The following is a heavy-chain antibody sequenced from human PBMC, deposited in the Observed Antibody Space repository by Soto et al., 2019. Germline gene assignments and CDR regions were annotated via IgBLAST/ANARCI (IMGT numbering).Heavy chain of an antibody. V-gene: IGHV4-59*01. D-gene: IGHD2-8*01. CDR3: ATGRTWHIVDY. Sequence: SETLSLTCTVSGDSISSNYWSWIRQPPGERLEWIGYIYNSGSTNYNPSLKSRASMSVDTSKDQFSLKVTSMTAADTAMYFCATGRTWHIVDYWGQGTQVTVSS. J-gene: IGHJ4*02. CDR1: GDSISSNY. CDR2: IYNSGST.